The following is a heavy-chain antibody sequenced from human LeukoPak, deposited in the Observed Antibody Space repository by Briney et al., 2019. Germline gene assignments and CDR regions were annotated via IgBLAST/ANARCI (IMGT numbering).Heavy chain of an antibody. CDR2: ISSSSSYI. CDR1: GFTLSTYT. J-gene: IGHJ6*02. V-gene: IGHV3-21*01. CDR3: ARDPSITTFGYYGMDA. Sequence: GRSLRLSCAPSGFTLSTYTMNWVRQAPGKGLEWVSSISSSSSYIYYADSVKGRFTISRDNAKNSLYLQMNSLRAEDTAVYYCARDPSITTFGYYGMDAWGQGTTVTVSS. D-gene: IGHD3-3*01.